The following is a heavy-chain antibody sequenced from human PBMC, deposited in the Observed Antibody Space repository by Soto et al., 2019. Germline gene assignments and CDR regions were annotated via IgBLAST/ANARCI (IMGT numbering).Heavy chain of an antibody. CDR3: AKVVGATTDFDY. J-gene: IGHJ4*02. CDR1: GFTFSSYA. Sequence: EVQLLESGGGLVQPGGSLRLSCAASGFTFSSYAMSWVRQAPGKGLEWVSAISGSGGSTYYADSVKGRFTISRDNPKNTLYPQMNSLRAEDTAVYYCAKVVGATTDFDYWGQGTLVTVSS. D-gene: IGHD1-26*01. V-gene: IGHV3-23*01. CDR2: ISGSGGST.